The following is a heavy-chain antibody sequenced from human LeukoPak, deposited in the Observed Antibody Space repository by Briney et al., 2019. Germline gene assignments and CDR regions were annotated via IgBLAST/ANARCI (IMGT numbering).Heavy chain of an antibody. CDR2: INTGNGNT. CDR1: GYTFTSYA. J-gene: IGHJ5*02. V-gene: IGHV1-3*03. Sequence: GASVKVSCKASGYTFTSYAMHWVRQAPGQRLEWVGWINTGNGNTKYSQEFQGRVTITRDTSASSAYMELSSLRSEDMAVYYCARGYYYDSSGYYQFDPWGQGTLVTVSS. D-gene: IGHD3-22*01. CDR3: ARGYYYDSSGYYQFDP.